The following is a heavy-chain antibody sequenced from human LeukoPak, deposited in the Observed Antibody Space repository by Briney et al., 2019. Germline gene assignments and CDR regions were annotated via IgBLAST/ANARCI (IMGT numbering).Heavy chain of an antibody. D-gene: IGHD2-8*02. Sequence: GGSLRLSCAASGYSFSNYWLQWGRQAPGEGLVWVARINNNGENTVYADSVKGRISVSRDNAKNTLYLQMNSLRDEDTAVYFCARGNSGPDYWGQGALVTVSA. CDR1: GYSFSNYW. CDR3: ARGNSGPDY. J-gene: IGHJ4*02. CDR2: INNNGENT. V-gene: IGHV3-74*01.